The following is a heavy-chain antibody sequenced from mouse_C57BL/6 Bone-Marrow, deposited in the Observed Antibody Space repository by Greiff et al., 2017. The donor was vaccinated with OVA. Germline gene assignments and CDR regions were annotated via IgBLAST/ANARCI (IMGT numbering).Heavy chain of an antibody. Sequence: EVQLKESGPGLVKPSQSLSLTCSVTGYSITSGYYWNWIRQFPGNKLAWMGYISYDGSNNYNPSLKNRISITRDTSKNQFFLKLNSVTTEDTATYYCARNAYYSNYDYYAMDYWGQGTSVTVSS. D-gene: IGHD2-5*01. CDR3: ARNAYYSNYDYYAMDY. CDR1: GYSITSGYY. CDR2: ISYDGSN. J-gene: IGHJ4*01. V-gene: IGHV3-6*01.